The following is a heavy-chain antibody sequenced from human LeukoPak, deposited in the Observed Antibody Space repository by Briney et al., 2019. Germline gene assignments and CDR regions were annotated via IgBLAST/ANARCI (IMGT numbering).Heavy chain of an antibody. CDR2: ISAYNGNT. V-gene: IGHV1-18*01. D-gene: IGHD6-13*01. J-gene: IGHJ4*02. CDR3: ARVAAAGPHFDY. Sequence: ASVKVSCKASGYTFTSYGIRWVRQAPGQGLEWMGWISAYNGNTNYAQKLQGRVTMTTDTSTSTAYMELRSLRSDDTAVYYCARVAAAGPHFDYWGQGTLVTVSS. CDR1: GYTFTSYG.